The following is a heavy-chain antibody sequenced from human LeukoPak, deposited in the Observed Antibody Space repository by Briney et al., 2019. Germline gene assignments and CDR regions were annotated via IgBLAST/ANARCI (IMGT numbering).Heavy chain of an antibody. Sequence: SETLSLTCAVSGGSISSSSYYWGWIRQPPGKGLEWIGSIYYSGSTYYNPSLKSRVIISVDKSKKQFSLKLNSVTAADTAVYYCARSMDTAMVTQRGFDYWGQGTLVTVSS. CDR2: IYYSGST. CDR1: GGSISSSSYY. J-gene: IGHJ4*02. D-gene: IGHD5-18*01. V-gene: IGHV4-39*07. CDR3: ARSMDTAMVTQRGFDY.